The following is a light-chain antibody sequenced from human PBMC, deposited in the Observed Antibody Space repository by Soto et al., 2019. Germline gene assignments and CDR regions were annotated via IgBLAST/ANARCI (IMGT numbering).Light chain of an antibody. CDR2: GNN. CDR1: SSNIGRNS. Sequence: QSVLTQAPSVSGTPGQRVTITCSGSSSNIGRNSVNWYQHLPGTAPKLLTHGNNYRPSGVPDRFSGSKSGTSASLAISGLQPEDEADYCCAAWDDSLNEYVLGDGTKVTVL. J-gene: IGLJ1*01. CDR3: AAWDDSLNEYV. V-gene: IGLV1-44*01.